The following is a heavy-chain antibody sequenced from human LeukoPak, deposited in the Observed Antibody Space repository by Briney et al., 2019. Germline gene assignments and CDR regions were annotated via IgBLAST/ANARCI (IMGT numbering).Heavy chain of an antibody. D-gene: IGHD3-10*01. CDR2: INADGTMI. V-gene: IGHV3-74*01. J-gene: IGHJ4*02. CDR3: AKDLALGVVVGFDT. CDR1: KFSLSSYW. Sequence: LVGSLTLSCTASKFSLSSYWMHWDRHVPGKGLMWVSFINADGTMIAYADPVQGRFSISRDNTRNKVYLHMNSLRIEDTAVYYCAKDLALGVVVGFDTWGQGTQVTVSS.